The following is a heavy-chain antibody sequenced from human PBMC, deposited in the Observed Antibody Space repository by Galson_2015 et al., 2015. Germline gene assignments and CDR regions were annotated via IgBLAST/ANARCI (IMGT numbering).Heavy chain of an antibody. J-gene: IGHJ4*02. CDR1: EFTFSSYY. D-gene: IGHD3-3*01. Sequence: SLRLSCAASEFTFSSYYMSWVRQAPGKGLEWVSFISSTTTYIYYADSVKGRFTISRDNAKNSLHLQMNSLGAEDTAVYYCARQILDYDFWSGYYPTNFDYWGQGTLVTVSS. CDR3: ARQILDYDFWSGYYPTNFDY. CDR2: ISSTTTYI. V-gene: IGHV3-21*01.